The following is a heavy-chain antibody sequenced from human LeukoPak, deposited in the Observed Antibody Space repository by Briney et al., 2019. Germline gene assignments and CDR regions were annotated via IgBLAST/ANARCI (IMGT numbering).Heavy chain of an antibody. CDR3: ARGPRGYYGSGSYSY. CDR1: GGSFSGYY. Sequence: SETLSLTCAVYGGSFSGYYWSWIRQPPGKGLEWIGEINHSGSTNYNPSLKNRVTISVDTSKNQFSLKLSSVTAADTAVYYCARGPRGYYGSGSYSYWGQGTLVTVSS. J-gene: IGHJ4*02. CDR2: INHSGST. V-gene: IGHV4-34*01. D-gene: IGHD3-10*01.